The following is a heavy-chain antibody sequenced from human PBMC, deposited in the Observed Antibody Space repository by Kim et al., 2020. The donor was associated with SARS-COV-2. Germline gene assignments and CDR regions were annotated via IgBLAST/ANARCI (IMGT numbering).Heavy chain of an antibody. CDR1: GFTFSSYS. Sequence: GGSLRLSCAASGFTFSSYSMHWVRQAPGKGLEWVSSISSSSSYIYYADSVKGRFTISRDNAKNSLYLQMNSLRAEDTAVYYCASAKELLDYYYYGMDVWGHGATITLSS. V-gene: IGHV3-21*01. CDR2: ISSSSSYI. D-gene: IGHD1-26*01. CDR3: ASAKELLDYYYYGMDV. J-gene: IGHJ6*02.